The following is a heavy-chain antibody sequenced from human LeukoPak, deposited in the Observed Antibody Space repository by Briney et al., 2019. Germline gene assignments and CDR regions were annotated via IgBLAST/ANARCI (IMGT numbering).Heavy chain of an antibody. CDR3: ARGPYCTVGRCYCDY. V-gene: IGHV7-4-1*02. Sequence: ASVKVSCKASRYSFTTYAINWVRQAPGQGLEWMGWINTDTGIPTYAQGFTGQFVFSLDTSVSTAYLQISSLKPEDTALYYCARGPYCTVGRCYCDYWGQGTLVTVSP. CDR2: INTDTGIP. J-gene: IGHJ4*02. D-gene: IGHD2-8*02. CDR1: RYSFTTYA.